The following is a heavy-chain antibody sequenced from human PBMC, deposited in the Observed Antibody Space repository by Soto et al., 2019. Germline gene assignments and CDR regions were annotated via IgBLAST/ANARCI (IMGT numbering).Heavy chain of an antibody. D-gene: IGHD1-1*01. V-gene: IGHV1-8*01. CDR3: ARDQSWHDLVWWFDP. CDR2: MNPNSGNT. CDR1: GYTFTSYD. Sequence: ASVKVSCKASGYTFTSYDINWVRQATGQGLEWMGWMNPNSGNTGYAQKFQGRVTMTRNTSISTAYMDLSSLRSEDTAVYYCARDQSWHDLVWWFDPWCQGTLVTVSS. J-gene: IGHJ5*02.